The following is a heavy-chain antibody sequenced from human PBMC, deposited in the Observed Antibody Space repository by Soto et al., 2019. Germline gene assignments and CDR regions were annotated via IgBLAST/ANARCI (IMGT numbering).Heavy chain of an antibody. J-gene: IGHJ5*02. CDR3: ARDPGNSSGFFFP. V-gene: IGHV1-69*13. D-gene: IGHD6-25*01. CDR2: IIPIFGTA. Sequence: SVKVSCKASGGTISCYAISWVRQAPGQGLEWMGGIIPIFGTANYAQKFQGRVTITADESTGTAYMELSSLRSEGTAVYYCARDPGNSSGFFFPWGQGTLVTVSS. CDR1: GGTISCYA.